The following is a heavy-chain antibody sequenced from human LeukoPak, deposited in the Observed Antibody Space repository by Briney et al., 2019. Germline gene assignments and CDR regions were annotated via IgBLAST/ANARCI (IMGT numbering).Heavy chain of an antibody. CDR3: ASETRAGYFDY. Sequence: SETLSFTCTVSGGSISSYYWSWIRQPPGKGLEWMGYIYYSGSTNYNPSLKSRVTISVDTSKNQFSLKLSSVTAADTAVYYCASETRAGYFDYWGQGTLVTVSS. CDR2: IYYSGST. V-gene: IGHV4-59*01. CDR1: GGSISSYY. D-gene: IGHD5-24*01. J-gene: IGHJ4*02.